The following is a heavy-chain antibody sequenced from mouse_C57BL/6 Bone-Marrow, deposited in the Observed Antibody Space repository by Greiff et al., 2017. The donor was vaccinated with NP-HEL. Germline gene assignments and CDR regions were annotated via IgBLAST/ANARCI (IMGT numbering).Heavy chain of an antibody. CDR3: ARANYYGSSYVTFDY. V-gene: IGHV1-81*01. CDR2: IYPRSGNT. J-gene: IGHJ2*01. D-gene: IGHD1-1*01. Sequence: VMLVESGAELARPGASVKLSCKASGYTFTSYGISWVKQRTGQGLEWIGEIYPRSGNTYYNEKFKGKATLTADKSSSTAYMELRSLTSEDSAVYFCARANYYGSSYVTFDYWGQGTTLTVSS. CDR1: GYTFTSYG.